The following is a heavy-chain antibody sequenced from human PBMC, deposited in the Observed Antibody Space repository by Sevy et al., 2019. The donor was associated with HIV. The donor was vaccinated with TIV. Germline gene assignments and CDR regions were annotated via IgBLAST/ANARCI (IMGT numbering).Heavy chain of an antibody. CDR2: IGSDGTSP. V-gene: IGHV3-74*01. J-gene: IGHJ4*02. CDR1: GFTLGNNW. Sequence: GGPLRLSCVVSGFTLGNNWMHWVRQVPGKGLVWVSRIGSDGTSPSYADSVKGRFTMSRDSAKNTLYLQMNSLTAEDTAVYYCARLATPGNFWGQGTLVTVSS. D-gene: IGHD6-13*01. CDR3: ARLATPGNF.